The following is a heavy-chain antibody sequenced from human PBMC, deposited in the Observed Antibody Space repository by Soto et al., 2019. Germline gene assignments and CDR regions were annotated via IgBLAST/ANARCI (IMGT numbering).Heavy chain of an antibody. D-gene: IGHD2-8*01. Sequence: TSEPLSLTSTVSGGNISNGDYHWSWVRQNPGKGLEWIGHIYHSGRTYYKPSLKSRVTISVDTSKNQFSLNLSSVTAADTAVYYCARWVDVCLDYFDSWGQGTRVTVSS. V-gene: IGHV4-31*03. J-gene: IGHJ4*02. CDR1: GGNISNGDYH. CDR3: ARWVDVCLDYFDS. CDR2: IYHSGRT.